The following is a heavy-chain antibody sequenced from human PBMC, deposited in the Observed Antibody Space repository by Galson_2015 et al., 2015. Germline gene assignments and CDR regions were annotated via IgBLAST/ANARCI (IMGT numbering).Heavy chain of an antibody. CDR2: IGNAGDT. D-gene: IGHD6-19*01. J-gene: IGHJ6*03. CDR1: GFTFSSYD. Sequence: SLRLSCAASGFTFSSYDMHWVRHATGKGLEWVSAIGNAGDTYYPGSVKGRFTISRENAKNSLYLQMNSLRAGDTAVYYCARAKRGNEVAGTFDSLYYYMDVWGKGTTVPVSS. V-gene: IGHV3-13*01. CDR3: ARAKRGNEVAGTFDSLYYYMDV.